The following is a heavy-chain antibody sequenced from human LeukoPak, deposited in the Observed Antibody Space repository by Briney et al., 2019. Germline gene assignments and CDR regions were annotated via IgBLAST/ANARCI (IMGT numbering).Heavy chain of an antibody. CDR3: ARDLEYYYDSSGYYPLDY. CDR2: INPNSGGT. V-gene: IGHV1-2*02. CDR1: GYTFTGYY. Sequence: GASVKVSCKASGYTFTGYYMHWMRQAPGQGLEWMGWINPNSGGTNYAQKFQGRVTMTRDTSISTAYMELSRLRSDDTAVYYCARDLEYYYDSSGYYPLDYWGQGTLVTVSS. D-gene: IGHD3-22*01. J-gene: IGHJ4*02.